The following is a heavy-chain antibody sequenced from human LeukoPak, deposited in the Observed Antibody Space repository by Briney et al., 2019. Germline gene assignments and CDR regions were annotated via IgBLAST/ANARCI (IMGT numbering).Heavy chain of an antibody. CDR2: LILILGRE. CDR3: AVKSSGRSGGLDF. D-gene: IGHD3-22*01. Sequence: GASVEVSCKASGGTFNNFAFSWVRQAPGQGLEWMGRLILILGRENYAQKFQGRITITADRSTNTVYMELNSLRPEDTAMYYCAVKSSGRSGGLDFWGQGTRVTVSS. V-gene: IGHV1-69*04. J-gene: IGHJ4*02. CDR1: GGTFNNFA.